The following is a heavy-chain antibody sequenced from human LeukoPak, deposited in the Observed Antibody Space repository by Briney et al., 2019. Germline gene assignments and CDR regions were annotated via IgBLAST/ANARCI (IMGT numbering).Heavy chain of an antibody. CDR1: GGSISSSSYY. J-gene: IGHJ4*02. Sequence: SETLSLTCTVSGGSISSSSYYWGWIRQPPGKGLEWIGSIYYRGSTYYNPSLKSRVTISVDTSKNQFSLKLSSVTAADTAVYYCARVGREQQLVYFDYWGQGTLVTVSS. D-gene: IGHD6-13*01. CDR2: IYYRGST. V-gene: IGHV4-39*07. CDR3: ARVGREQQLVYFDY.